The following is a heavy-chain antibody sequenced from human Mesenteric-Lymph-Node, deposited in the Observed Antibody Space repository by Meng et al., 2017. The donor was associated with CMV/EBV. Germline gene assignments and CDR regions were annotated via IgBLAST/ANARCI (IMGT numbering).Heavy chain of an antibody. CDR1: GYSFTNYY. Sequence: GESLKISCLGSGYSFTNYYIAWVRQMPGKGLESMGIIYPADSNPKYSPSFRGQVTMSVDTSINTAYLHWDNLRASDTATYYCGRSIQLSMVEDWGQGTLVTVSS. J-gene: IGHJ4*02. CDR3: GRSIQLSMVED. CDR2: IYPADSNP. V-gene: IGHV5-51*01. D-gene: IGHD3-10*01.